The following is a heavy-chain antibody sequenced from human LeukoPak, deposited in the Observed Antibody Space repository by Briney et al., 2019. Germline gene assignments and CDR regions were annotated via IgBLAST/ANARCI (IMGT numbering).Heavy chain of an antibody. Sequence: ASVKVSCKASGYTFTSYDINWVRQATGQGLEWMGWMNPNSGNTGYAQKFQGRVTMTRDTSISTAYMELSRLRSDDTAVYYCAREQQLALQHWGQGTLVTASS. CDR2: MNPNSGNT. CDR3: AREQQLALQH. D-gene: IGHD6-13*01. V-gene: IGHV1-8*01. J-gene: IGHJ1*01. CDR1: GYTFTSYD.